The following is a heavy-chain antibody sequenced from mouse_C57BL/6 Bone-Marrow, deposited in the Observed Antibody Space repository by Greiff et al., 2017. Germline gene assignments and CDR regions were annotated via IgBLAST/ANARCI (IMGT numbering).Heavy chain of an antibody. D-gene: IGHD1-1*01. CDR3: AKGLYYGPWFGY. J-gene: IGHJ3*01. Sequence: QVQLQQSGAELVRPGASVKLSCKASGYTFTDYYINWVKQRPGQGLEWIARIYPGSGNTYYNEKFKGKATLTAEKSSSTAYMQLSSLTSEVSAVFFCAKGLYYGPWFGYWGQGTLVTVSA. V-gene: IGHV1-76*01. CDR1: GYTFTDYY. CDR2: IYPGSGNT.